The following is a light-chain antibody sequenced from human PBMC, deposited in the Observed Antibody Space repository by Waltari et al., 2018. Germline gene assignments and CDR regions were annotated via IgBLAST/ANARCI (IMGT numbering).Light chain of an antibody. Sequence: EIVLTQSPGTLSLSPGERATLSCRASQYISSNYVAWYQQIPGQAPRLLIHGASNRATGIPDRFSGSGSGTDFTLTISRLEPEDFAVYYCQQYGSSVSITFGHGTRLDTK. J-gene: IGKJ5*01. CDR3: QQYGSSVSIT. CDR2: GAS. V-gene: IGKV3-20*01. CDR1: QYISSNY.